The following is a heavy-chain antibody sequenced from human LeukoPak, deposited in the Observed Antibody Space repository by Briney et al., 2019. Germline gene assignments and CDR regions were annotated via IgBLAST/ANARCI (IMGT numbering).Heavy chain of an antibody. CDR3: AKAPYGAAKPSYYFDY. V-gene: IGHV3-30*02. CDR2: IRYDGSNK. CDR1: GFTFSSYG. J-gene: IGHJ4*02. D-gene: IGHD2-2*01. Sequence: GGSLRLSCAASGFTFSSYGMHCVRQAPGKGLEWVAFIRYDGSNKYYADSVKGRFTISRDNSKNTLYLQMNSLRAEDTAVYYCAKAPYGAAKPSYYFDYWGQGTLVTVSS.